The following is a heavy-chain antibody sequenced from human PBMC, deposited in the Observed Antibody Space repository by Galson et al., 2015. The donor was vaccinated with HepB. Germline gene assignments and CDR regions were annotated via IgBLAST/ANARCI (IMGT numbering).Heavy chain of an antibody. CDR1: GGSISSYY. D-gene: IGHD3-10*01. CDR2: IYYSGST. V-gene: IGHV4-59*01. J-gene: IGHJ5*02. CDR3: ARAGLYNWFDP. Sequence: SETLSLTCTVSGGSISSYYWNWIRQPPGKGLEWIGYIYYSGSTNYNPSLKSRVTISVDTSKNQFSLKLSSVTAADTAVYYCARAGLYNWFDPWGQGTLVTVSS.